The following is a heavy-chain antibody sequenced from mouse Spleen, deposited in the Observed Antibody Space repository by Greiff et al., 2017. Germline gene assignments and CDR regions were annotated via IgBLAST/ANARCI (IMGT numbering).Heavy chain of an antibody. CDR2: IHPTSGST. Sequence: QVHLKQPGAELVKPGASVKLSCTASGYTFTSYWMHWVKQTPGQGLEWIGLIHPTSGSTYYNEKFKSKATLTVDKSSSTAYMQLSSLTSEDAEVYYCARDYDYDSFDYWGQGTTLTVSS. CDR1: GYTFTSYW. J-gene: IGHJ2*01. V-gene: IGHV1-64*01. D-gene: IGHD2-4*01. CDR3: ARDYDYDSFDY.